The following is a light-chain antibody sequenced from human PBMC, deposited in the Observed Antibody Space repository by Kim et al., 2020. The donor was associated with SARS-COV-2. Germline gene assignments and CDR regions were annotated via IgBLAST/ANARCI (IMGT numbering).Light chain of an antibody. J-gene: IGLJ3*02. CDR3: ETWDTNTWV. CDR2: VEGSGSY. V-gene: IGLV4-60*03. CDR1: NGYSPYI. Sequence: SVNLTCTLGNGYSPYIFGWHQLQPGKAPRYLMKVEGSGSYSKASGVPAGFSGSSSGADLYFTISNLQSEDEADYYCETWDTNTWVFGGGTQLTVL.